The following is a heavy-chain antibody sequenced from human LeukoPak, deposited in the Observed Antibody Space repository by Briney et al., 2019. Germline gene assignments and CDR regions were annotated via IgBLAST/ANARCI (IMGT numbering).Heavy chain of an antibody. CDR3: AREGIAAAGTYYYYGMDV. Sequence: AGGSLRLSCAASGFTFSSYSRNWVRQAPGKGLEWVSSISSSSSYIYYADSVKGRFTISRDNAKNSLYLQMNSLRAEDTAVYYCAREGIAAAGTYYYYGMDVWGKGTTVTVSS. CDR2: ISSSSSYI. CDR1: GFTFSSYS. V-gene: IGHV3-21*01. J-gene: IGHJ6*04. D-gene: IGHD6-13*01.